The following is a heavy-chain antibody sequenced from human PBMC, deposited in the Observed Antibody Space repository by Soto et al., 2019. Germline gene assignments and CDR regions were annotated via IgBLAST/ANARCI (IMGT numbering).Heavy chain of an antibody. J-gene: IGHJ4*02. Sequence: SDPLSLTCTVYGGSISSSSYYWGWIRQPPGKGLEWIGSIYYSGSTYYNPSLKSRVTISVDTSKNQFSLKLSSVTAADTAVYYFASRKRVALEDCGQGTLVTV. CDR1: GGSISSSSYY. CDR3: ASRKRVALED. CDR2: IYYSGST. V-gene: IGHV4-39*01. D-gene: IGHD2-15*01.